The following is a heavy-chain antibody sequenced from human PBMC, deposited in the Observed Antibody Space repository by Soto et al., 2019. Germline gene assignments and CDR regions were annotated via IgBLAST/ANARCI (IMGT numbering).Heavy chain of an antibody. J-gene: IGHJ3*02. Sequence: VSVKVSCKASGYAFTIYGISWVRQAPGQGLEWMGWISAYNGNTNYAQKLQGRVTMTTDTSTSTAYMELRSLRSDDTAVYYCARYYDFWSGYYPPYAFDIWGQGTMVTVSS. CDR2: ISAYNGNT. CDR1: GYAFTIYG. V-gene: IGHV1-18*01. D-gene: IGHD3-3*01. CDR3: ARYYDFWSGYYPPYAFDI.